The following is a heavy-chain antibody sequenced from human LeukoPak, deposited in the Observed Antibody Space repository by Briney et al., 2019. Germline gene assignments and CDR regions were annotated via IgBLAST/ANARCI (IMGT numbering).Heavy chain of an antibody. CDR1: GFTFSSYG. Sequence: GGSLRLSCAASGFTFSSYGMHWVRQAPGKGLEWVSVISYDGSNKYYADPAKGRFTISRDNSKNTLYLQMNSLRAEDTAVYYCAKGRNSGCHYFDYWGQGTLVTVSS. D-gene: IGHD5-12*01. J-gene: IGHJ4*02. V-gene: IGHV3-30*18. CDR2: ISYDGSNK. CDR3: AKGRNSGCHYFDY.